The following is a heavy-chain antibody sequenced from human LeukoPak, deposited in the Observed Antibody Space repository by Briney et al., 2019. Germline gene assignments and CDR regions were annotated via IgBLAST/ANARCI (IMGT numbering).Heavy chain of an antibody. V-gene: IGHV5-51*01. Sequence: GESLKISCKGSGYSFTNYWIAWVRQMRGRGLEWMGIIYPGDSDTRYSPSFQGQVTISADKSISTAYLQWSSLEASDTAIYYCARRPRDSSGYYFDLWGQGTLITVSS. J-gene: IGHJ4*02. CDR2: IYPGDSDT. CDR3: ARRPRDSSGYYFDL. CDR1: GYSFTNYW. D-gene: IGHD3-22*01.